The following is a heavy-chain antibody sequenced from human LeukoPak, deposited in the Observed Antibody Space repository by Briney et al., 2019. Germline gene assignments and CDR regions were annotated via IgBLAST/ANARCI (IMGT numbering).Heavy chain of an antibody. CDR1: GGTFSSYA. CDR2: IIPIFGTA. J-gene: IGHJ6*03. V-gene: IGHV1-69*01. CDR3: ASGSSGYGYYCYMDV. D-gene: IGHD3-22*01. Sequence: SVKVSCKASGGTFSSYAISWVRQAPGQGLEWMGGIIPIFGTANYAQKFQGRVTITADESTSTAYMELSSLRSEDTAVYYCASGSSGYGYYCYMDVWGKGTTVTVSS.